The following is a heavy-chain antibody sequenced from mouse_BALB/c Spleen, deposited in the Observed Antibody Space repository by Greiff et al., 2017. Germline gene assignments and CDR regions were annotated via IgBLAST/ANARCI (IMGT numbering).Heavy chain of an antibody. J-gene: IGHJ3*01. Sequence: VQLQQSGPGLVKPSQSLSLTCTVTGYSITSDYAWNWIRQFPGNKLEWMGYISYSGSTSYNPSLKSRISITRDTSKNQFFLQLNSVTTEDTATYYCARSGVWQNGDWFAYWGQGTLVTVSA. CDR2: ISYSGST. CDR3: ARSGVWQNGDWFAY. V-gene: IGHV3-2*02. CDR1: GYSITSDYA. D-gene: IGHD2-10*02.